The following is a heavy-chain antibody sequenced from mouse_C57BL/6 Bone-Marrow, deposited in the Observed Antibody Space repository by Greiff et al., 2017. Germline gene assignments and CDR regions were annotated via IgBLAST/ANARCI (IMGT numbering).Heavy chain of an antibody. Sequence: QVQLQQPGAELVKPGASVKMSCKASGYTFTSYWITWVKQRPGQGLEWIGDIYPGSGSTNYNQKFKGKSTLTVDKSSSTAYMQLSSLTSEDSAVYYCARGFDYWGQGTTLTVSS. V-gene: IGHV1-55*01. J-gene: IGHJ2*01. CDR2: IYPGSGST. CDR3: ARGFDY. CDR1: GYTFTSYW.